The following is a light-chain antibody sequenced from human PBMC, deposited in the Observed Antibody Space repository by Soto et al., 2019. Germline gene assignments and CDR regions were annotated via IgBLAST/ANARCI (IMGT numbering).Light chain of an antibody. J-gene: IGLJ1*01. CDR1: TGAVTSGHY. Sequence: QAVVTQEPSLTVSPGGTVTLTCGSSTGAVTSGHYPYWFQQKPGQAPRTLIYDTSNKHSWTPARFSGSLLGGKAALTLSGAQPEDKADYYCSLYYHGPVVFGTGTKVTVL. V-gene: IGLV7-46*01. CDR2: DTS. CDR3: SLYYHGPVV.